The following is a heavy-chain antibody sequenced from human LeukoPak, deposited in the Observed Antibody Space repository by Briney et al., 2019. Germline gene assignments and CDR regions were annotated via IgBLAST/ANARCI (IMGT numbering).Heavy chain of an antibody. CDR2: INHSGST. Sequence: SETLSLTCAVYGGSFSGYYWSWIRQPPGKGLEWIGEINHSGSTNYNPSLKSRVTISVDTSKNQFSLKLSSVTAADTAVYYCARDPGYCSGGSCYRHDAFDIWGQGTMVTVSS. CDR1: GGSFSGYY. D-gene: IGHD2-15*01. V-gene: IGHV4-34*01. CDR3: ARDPGYCSGGSCYRHDAFDI. J-gene: IGHJ3*02.